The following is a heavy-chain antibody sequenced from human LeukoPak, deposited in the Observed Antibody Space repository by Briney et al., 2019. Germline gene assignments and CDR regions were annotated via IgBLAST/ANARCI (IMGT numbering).Heavy chain of an antibody. CDR1: GFTVSTNY. CDR3: AKGNRPVTAMVVLDY. Sequence: GGSLRLSCAASGFTVSTNYMNWVRQAPGKGLEWVSVIYSGGTTYYADSVKGRFTISRDNSKNTLYLQINSLRAEDTAVYYCAKGNRPVTAMVVLDYWGQGTLVTVSS. CDR2: IYSGGTT. J-gene: IGHJ4*02. D-gene: IGHD2-21*02. V-gene: IGHV3-53*01.